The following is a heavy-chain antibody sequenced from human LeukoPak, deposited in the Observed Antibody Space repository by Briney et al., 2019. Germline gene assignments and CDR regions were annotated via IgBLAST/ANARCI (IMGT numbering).Heavy chain of an antibody. V-gene: IGHV4-34*01. CDR2: INRSGNT. CDR1: DGSFSNYY. J-gene: IGHJ4*02. CDR3: ARRDWFGRSDDY. D-gene: IGHD3-10*01. Sequence: PSETLSLTCAVYDGSFSNYYWRWIRQPPGRGLEWIGEINRSGNTNYNPSLKSRVTISVDASKNQFSLKLSSVTAADTAVYYCARRDWFGRSDDYWGQGTLVTVSS.